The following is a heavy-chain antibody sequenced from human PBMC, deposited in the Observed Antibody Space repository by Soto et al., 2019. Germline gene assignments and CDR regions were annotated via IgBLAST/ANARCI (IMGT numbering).Heavy chain of an antibody. J-gene: IGHJ6*03. D-gene: IGHD2-2*01. CDR3: AKTAVTSREVYYYYMDV. Sequence: GGSLRLSCAASGFTFSSYAMSWVRQAPGKGLEWVSAISGSGGSTYYADSVKGRFTISRDNSKNTLYLQMNSLRAEDTAVYYCAKTAVTSREVYYYYMDVWGKGTTVTVSS. V-gene: IGHV3-23*01. CDR1: GFTFSSYA. CDR2: ISGSGGST.